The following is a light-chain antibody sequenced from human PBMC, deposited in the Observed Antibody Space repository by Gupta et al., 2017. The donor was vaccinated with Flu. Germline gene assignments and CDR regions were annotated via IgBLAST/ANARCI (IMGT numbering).Light chain of an antibody. CDR2: GND. CDR3: ATWDDSLNGWV. CDR1: SSNIGTKI. V-gene: IGLV1-44*01. J-gene: IGLJ3*02. Sequence: SVLTQPPSVSGAPGQRVTVSCSGSSSNIGTKIVNWYQQLPGTAPKLLIYGNDKRPSGVPDRFSGSKSGTSASLAISGLQSEDEADYYCATWDDSLNGWVFGGGTKLTVL.